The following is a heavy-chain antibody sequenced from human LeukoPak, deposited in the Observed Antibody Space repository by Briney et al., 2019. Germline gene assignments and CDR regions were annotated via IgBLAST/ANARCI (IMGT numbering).Heavy chain of an antibody. Sequence: GASVKVSCKASGYTFTSYGISWVRQAPGQGLEWMGWISTYNGNTNYAQKLQGRVTMTTDTSTSTAYMELRSLRSDDTAVYYCATNLNFDWLRYWFDPWGQGTLVTVSS. CDR3: ATNLNFDWLRYWFDP. J-gene: IGHJ5*02. D-gene: IGHD3-9*01. CDR1: GYTFTSYG. V-gene: IGHV1-18*01. CDR2: ISTYNGNT.